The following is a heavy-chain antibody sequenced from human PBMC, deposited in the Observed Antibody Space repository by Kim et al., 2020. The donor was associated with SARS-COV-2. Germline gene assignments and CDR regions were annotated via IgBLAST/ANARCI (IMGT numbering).Heavy chain of an antibody. CDR3: AAVRINGSGLF. CDR2: T. J-gene: IGHJ4*02. V-gene: IGHV1-58*01. D-gene: IGHD3-10*01. Sequence: TNDAQKFQERVTITRDMSTSTAYMELSSLRSEDTAVYYCAAVRINGSGLFWGQGTLVTVSS.